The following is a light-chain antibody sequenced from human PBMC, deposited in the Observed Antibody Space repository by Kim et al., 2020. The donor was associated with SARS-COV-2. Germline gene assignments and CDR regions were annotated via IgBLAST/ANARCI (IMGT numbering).Light chain of an antibody. V-gene: IGLV4-69*02. CDR1: GGHSSYA. CDR3: QTWGSGMGV. CDR2: LNSDGSH. J-gene: IGLJ3*02. Sequence: SVRLTCTLSGGHSSYAIAWHQQQPEKGPRYLMKLNSDGSHSKGDGIPDRFSGSSAGAERYLSISSLQSEDEADYYCQTWGSGMGVFGGGTQLTVL.